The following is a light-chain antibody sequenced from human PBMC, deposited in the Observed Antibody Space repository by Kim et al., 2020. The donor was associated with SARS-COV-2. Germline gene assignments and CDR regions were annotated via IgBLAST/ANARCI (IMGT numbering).Light chain of an antibody. J-gene: IGLJ2*01. CDR3: GTWDSSLGAEL. V-gene: IGLV1-51*01. Sequence: GQSVTISCSVITSRIGNNYVPWYHQHPATAPTLLIYDNNKRPSGIPDRFSGSKSGPSATLGITGLQTGDEADYYCGTWDSSLGAELLGGGTQLTVL. CDR1: TSRIGNNY. CDR2: DNN.